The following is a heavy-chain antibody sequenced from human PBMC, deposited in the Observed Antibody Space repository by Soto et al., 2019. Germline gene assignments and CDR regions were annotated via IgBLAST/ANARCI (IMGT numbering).Heavy chain of an antibody. CDR3: ARKTVWYVFDY. Sequence: ASETLSLTCTVSGDSINDDYWIWIRQPPGKGLEWIGYVFYTGRTTYNPSLQSRVTISLDTSKSQFSLNLSSVTAADTAVYYCARKTVWYVFDYWGQGALVTVSS. D-gene: IGHD6-13*01. V-gene: IGHV4-59*01. J-gene: IGHJ4*02. CDR2: VFYTGRT. CDR1: GDSINDDY.